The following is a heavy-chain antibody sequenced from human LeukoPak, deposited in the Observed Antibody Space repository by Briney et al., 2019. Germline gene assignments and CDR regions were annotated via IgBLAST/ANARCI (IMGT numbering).Heavy chain of an antibody. CDR1: GGSFSGYY. CDR2: INHSGST. V-gene: IGHV4-34*01. J-gene: IGHJ5*02. Sequence: SETLSLTCAVYGGSFSGYYWNWIRQPPGKGLEWIGEINHSGSTNYNPSLKSRVTISVDTSKNQFSLKLSSVTAADTAVYYCARGIPLPLRYCDQKRNWFDPWGQGTLVTVSS. D-gene: IGHD3-9*01. CDR3: ARGIPLPLRYCDQKRNWFDP.